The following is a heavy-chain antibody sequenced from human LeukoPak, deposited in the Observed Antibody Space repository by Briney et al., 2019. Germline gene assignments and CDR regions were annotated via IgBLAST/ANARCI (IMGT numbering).Heavy chain of an antibody. J-gene: IGHJ4*02. Sequence: GGSLRLSCAASGFTFSSYWMSWVRQAPGKGLEWVANIKQDGSEKYYVDSVKGRFTISRDNAKNSLYLQMNSLRAEDTAVYYCARARYYYGSGSYYPGYWGQGTLVTVSS. V-gene: IGHV3-7*01. CDR2: IKQDGSEK. CDR1: GFTFSSYW. D-gene: IGHD3-10*01. CDR3: ARARYYYGSGSYYPGY.